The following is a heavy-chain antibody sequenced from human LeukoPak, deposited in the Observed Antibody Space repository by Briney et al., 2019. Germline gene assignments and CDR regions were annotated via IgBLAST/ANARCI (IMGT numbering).Heavy chain of an antibody. CDR3: AKDATVTTGASLGKFDY. CDR2: ISGSGGST. Sequence: PGGSLRLSCAASGFTFSSYAMSWVRQAPGKGLEWVSAISGSGGSTYYADSVKGRFTISRDNSKNTLSLQMNSLRAEDTAVYYCAKDATVTTGASLGKFDYWGQGTLVTVSS. J-gene: IGHJ4*02. V-gene: IGHV3-23*01. D-gene: IGHD4-17*01. CDR1: GFTFSSYA.